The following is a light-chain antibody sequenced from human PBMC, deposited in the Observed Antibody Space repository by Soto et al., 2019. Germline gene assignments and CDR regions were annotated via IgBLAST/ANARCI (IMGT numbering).Light chain of an antibody. J-gene: IGKJ1*01. Sequence: DIQMTQSPSSLSASVGDRVTIPCRASQSISNYLSWYQQIPGKAPKLLIYAASTLRSGVSSRFSGSRSVTDFTLTISSLQPEDFATYYCQQSYSTPWTFGQGTKVEIK. CDR1: QSISNY. CDR3: QQSYSTPWT. V-gene: IGKV1-39*01. CDR2: AAS.